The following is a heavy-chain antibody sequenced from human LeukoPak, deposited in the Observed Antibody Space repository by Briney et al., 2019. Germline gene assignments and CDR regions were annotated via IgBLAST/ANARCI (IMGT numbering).Heavy chain of an antibody. CDR1: GFTFSSYA. D-gene: IGHD2-15*01. CDR3: ARDWGYCSGGSCYAWDYYYYMDV. Sequence: PGGSLRLSCAASGFTFSSYAMSWVRQAPGKGLEWVSAISGSGGSTYYADSVKGRFTISRDNSKNTLYLQMNSLRAEDTAVYYCARDWGYCSGGSCYAWDYYYYMDVWGKGTTVTVSS. V-gene: IGHV3-23*01. CDR2: ISGSGGST. J-gene: IGHJ6*03.